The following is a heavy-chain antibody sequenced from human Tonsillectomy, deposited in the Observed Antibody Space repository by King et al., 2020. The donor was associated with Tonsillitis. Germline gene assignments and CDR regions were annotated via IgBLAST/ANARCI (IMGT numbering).Heavy chain of an antibody. CDR2: ISYDGSNN. Sequence: VQLVESGGGVVQPGRSLRLSCAASGFTFSSYGMHWVRQAPGKGLEWVAVISYDGSNNYYADSVKGRFTISRDNSKNTLYLQMNSLRAEDTAVYYCARARGCSGGSCYYYYFDYWGQGTLVTVSS. CDR1: GFTFSSYG. CDR3: ARARGCSGGSCYYYYFDY. D-gene: IGHD2-15*01. J-gene: IGHJ4*02. V-gene: IGHV3-33*05.